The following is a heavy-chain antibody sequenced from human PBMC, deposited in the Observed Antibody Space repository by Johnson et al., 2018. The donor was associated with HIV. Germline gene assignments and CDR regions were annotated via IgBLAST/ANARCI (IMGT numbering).Heavy chain of an antibody. Sequence: VHLVDSGGGLVTPGPSLRLSCPASRFTFPNAWMTLVRHAPGKGLEWAGRINSKTAGGTTDSAAPVKGKFSISRDDSKNTLYLQMNSLKTEDTAVYYCSTGFSSWAFDIWGQGTMVTVSS. J-gene: IGHJ3*02. V-gene: IGHV3-15*05. CDR1: RFTFPNAW. CDR2: INSKTAGGTT. D-gene: IGHD6-13*01. CDR3: STGFSSWAFDI.